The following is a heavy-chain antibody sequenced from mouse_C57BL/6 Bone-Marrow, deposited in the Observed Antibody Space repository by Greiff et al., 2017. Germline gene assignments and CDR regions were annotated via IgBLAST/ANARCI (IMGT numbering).Heavy chain of an antibody. J-gene: IGHJ2*01. CDR2: IYPRSGNT. CDR3: ARSGYSGYFDY. Sequence: QVQLQQSGAELARPGASVKLSCKASGYTFTSYGISWVKQRTGQGLEWIGEIYPRSGNTYYNEKFKGKATLTADKSSSTAYMELRSLTSEDSAVYFCARSGYSGYFDYWGQGTTLTVSA. D-gene: IGHD2-12*01. CDR1: GYTFTSYG. V-gene: IGHV1-81*01.